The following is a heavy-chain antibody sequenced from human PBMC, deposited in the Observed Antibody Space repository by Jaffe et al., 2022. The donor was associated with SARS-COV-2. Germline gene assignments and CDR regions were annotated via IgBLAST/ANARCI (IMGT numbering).Heavy chain of an antibody. CDR3: ARFPWAAYYGMDV. D-gene: IGHD7-27*01. CDR1: GGSISSASYH. V-gene: IGHV4-61*02. CDR2: FSTGGST. Sequence: QLQLQESGPGLVKPSQTLSLTCTVSGGSISSASYHWTWIRQPAGKGLEWIGRFSTGGSTNYNPSLKSRVTISVETSKNQFSLNLRSVTAADTAVYYCARFPWAAYYGMDVWGQGTTVTVSS. J-gene: IGHJ6*02.